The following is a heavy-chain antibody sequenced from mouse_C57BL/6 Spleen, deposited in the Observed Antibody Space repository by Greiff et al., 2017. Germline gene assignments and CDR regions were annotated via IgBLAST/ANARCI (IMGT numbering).Heavy chain of an antibody. J-gene: IGHJ1*03. D-gene: IGHD2-3*01. CDR2: IDPETGGT. CDR3: TRDGLLLRYFDV. Sequence: QVQLQQSGAELVRPGASVTLSCKASGYTFTDYEMHWVKQTPVHGLEWIGAIDPETGGTAYNQKFKGKAILTADKSSSTAYMELRSLTSEDSAVYYCTRDGLLLRYFDVWGTGTTVTVSS. CDR1: GYTFTDYE. V-gene: IGHV1-15*01.